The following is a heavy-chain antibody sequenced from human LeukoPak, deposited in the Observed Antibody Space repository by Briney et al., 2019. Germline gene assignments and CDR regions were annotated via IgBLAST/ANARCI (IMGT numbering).Heavy chain of an antibody. CDR2: IRFDGNYK. V-gene: IGHV3-30*02. Sequence: GGSLRLSCAASGFSFSNYGINWVRQAPGKGLEWVAFIRFDGNYKYYADSVKGRFTISRDNSKNTLYLQMSSLRAEDTAVYFCARSGYNRFDYWGQGTLVTVSS. D-gene: IGHD5-24*01. CDR3: ARSGYNRFDY. CDR1: GFSFSNYG. J-gene: IGHJ4*02.